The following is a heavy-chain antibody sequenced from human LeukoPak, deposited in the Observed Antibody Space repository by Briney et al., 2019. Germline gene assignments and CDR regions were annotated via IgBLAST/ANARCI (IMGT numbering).Heavy chain of an antibody. Sequence: GASVKVSCKASGYTFTAYYIHWVRQAPGQGLEWMGRINPNSGGTEYAQKFQGRVTMTRDTSISTAYMELSRLRSDDTAVYYCASNYYDSSGYYYTLGYWGQGTLVTVSS. J-gene: IGHJ4*02. CDR3: ASNYYDSSGYYYTLGY. D-gene: IGHD3-22*01. CDR2: INPNSGGT. V-gene: IGHV1-2*06. CDR1: GYTFTAYY.